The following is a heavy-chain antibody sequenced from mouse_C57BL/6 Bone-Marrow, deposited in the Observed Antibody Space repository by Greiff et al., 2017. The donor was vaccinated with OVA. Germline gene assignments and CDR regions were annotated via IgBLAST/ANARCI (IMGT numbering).Heavy chain of an antibody. D-gene: IGHD1-1*01. Sequence: VQLQESGAELARPGASVKLSCKASGYTFTSYGISWVKQRTGQGLEWIGEIYPRSGNTYYNEKFKGKATLTADKSTSTAYMELRSLTSEDSGGEFCAGGRKYYGSSRGFAYGGQGTLGTVSA. CDR1: GYTFTSYG. V-gene: IGHV1-81*01. CDR2: IYPRSGNT. J-gene: IGHJ3*01. CDR3: AGGRKYYGSSRGFAY.